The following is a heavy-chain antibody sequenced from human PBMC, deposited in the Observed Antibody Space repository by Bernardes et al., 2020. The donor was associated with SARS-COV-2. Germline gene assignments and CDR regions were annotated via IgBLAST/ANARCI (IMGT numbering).Heavy chain of an antibody. CDR3: SSSTHPYCGSTKCYTDYYYYGMDV. D-gene: IGHD2-2*02. Sequence: GGSLRLSCAASGFTFSGSAMHWVRQASGKGLEWVGRIRSKANTYATAYAASVQGRFTISRDDSKNTAYLQMNSLKTEDTAVYYCSSSTHPYCGSTKCYTDYYYYGMDVWGQGTTVTVSS. CDR1: GFTFSGSA. V-gene: IGHV3-73*01. CDR2: IRSKANTYAT. J-gene: IGHJ6*02.